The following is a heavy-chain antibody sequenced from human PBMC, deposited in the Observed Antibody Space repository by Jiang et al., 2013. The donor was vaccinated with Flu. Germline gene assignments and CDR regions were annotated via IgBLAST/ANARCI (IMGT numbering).Heavy chain of an antibody. CDR1: GYTFTSYY. J-gene: IGHJ5*02. Sequence: GAEVKKPGASVKVSCKASGYTFTSYYMHWVRQAPGQGLEWMGIINPSGGSTSYAQKFQGRVTMTRDTSTSTVYMELSSLRSEDTAVYYCAREAPRGSSTSLNWFDPWGQGTLVTVSS. CDR2: INPSGGST. CDR3: AREAPRGSSTSLNWFDP. D-gene: IGHD2-2*01. V-gene: IGHV1-46*01.